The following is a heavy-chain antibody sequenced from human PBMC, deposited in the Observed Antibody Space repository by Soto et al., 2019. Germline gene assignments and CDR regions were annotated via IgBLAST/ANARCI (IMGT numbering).Heavy chain of an antibody. CDR2: ISSSSSYT. J-gene: IGHJ4*02. Sequence: GESLKISCAASGFTFSDYYMSWIRQAPGKGLEWVSYISSSSSYTNYADSVKGRFTISRDNAKNSLYLQMNSLRAEDTAVYYCARVLDSSGWYVYVYWGQGTLVTVSS. V-gene: IGHV3-11*06. CDR1: GFTFSDYY. D-gene: IGHD6-19*01. CDR3: ARVLDSSGWYVYVY.